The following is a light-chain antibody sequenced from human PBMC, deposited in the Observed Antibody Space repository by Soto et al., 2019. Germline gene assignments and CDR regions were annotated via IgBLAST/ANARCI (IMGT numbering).Light chain of an antibody. Sequence: DIQMTQSPSSLSASVGDRVTVSCRASQRITRDLNWYQQKPGKAPRLLIYGASRLQSGVPSRFSASGSGTDFTLTISSLEPEDFATYYCQQSYSTLGTWTFGQGTKVGIK. CDR3: QQSYSTLGTWT. CDR2: GAS. CDR1: QRITRD. J-gene: IGKJ1*01. V-gene: IGKV1-39*01.